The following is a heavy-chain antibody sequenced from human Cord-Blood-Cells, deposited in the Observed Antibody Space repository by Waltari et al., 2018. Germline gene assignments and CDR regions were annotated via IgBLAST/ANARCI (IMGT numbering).Heavy chain of an antibody. D-gene: IGHD4-17*01. V-gene: IGHV4-34*01. Sequence: QVQLQPWGAGLLKPSETLSLTCAVYGGSFSGYYWSWIRQPPGKGLEWIGEINHSGSTNYNPSLKSRVTISVDTSKNQFSLKLSSVTAADTAVYYCARPGNDYGDYGYYFDYWGQGTLVTVSS. CDR3: ARPGNDYGDYGYYFDY. CDR1: GGSFSGYY. CDR2: INHSGST. J-gene: IGHJ4*02.